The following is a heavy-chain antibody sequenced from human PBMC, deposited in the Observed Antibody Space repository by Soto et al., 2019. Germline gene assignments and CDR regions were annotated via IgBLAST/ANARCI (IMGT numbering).Heavy chain of an antibody. CDR2: TYYRSKWYN. D-gene: IGHD6-19*01. V-gene: IGHV6-1*01. CDR1: GDSVSSNSAA. CDR3: AREGIAVAGTPLLGYYGMDV. J-gene: IGHJ6*02. Sequence: LTCAISGDSVSSNSAAWNWIRQSPSRGLEWLGRTYYRSKWYNDYAVSVKSRITINPDTSKNQFSLQLNSVTPEDTAVYYCAREGIAVAGTPLLGYYGMDVWGQGTTVTVSS.